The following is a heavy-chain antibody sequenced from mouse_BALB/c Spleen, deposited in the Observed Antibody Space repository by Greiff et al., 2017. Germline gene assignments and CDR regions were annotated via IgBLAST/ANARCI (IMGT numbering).Heavy chain of an antibody. CDR2: INSNGGST. J-gene: IGHJ3*01. CDR1: GFTFSSYG. CDR3: ASYYGYPAWFAY. Sequence: EVQRVESGGGLVQPGGSLKLSCAASGFTFSSYGMSWVRQTPDKRLELVATINSNGGSTYYPDSVKGRFTISRDNAKNTLYLQMSSLKSEDTAMYYCASYYGYPAWFAYWGQGTLVTVSA. V-gene: IGHV5-6-3*01. D-gene: IGHD1-2*01.